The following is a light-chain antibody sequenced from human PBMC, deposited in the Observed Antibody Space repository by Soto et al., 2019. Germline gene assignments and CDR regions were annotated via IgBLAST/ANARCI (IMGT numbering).Light chain of an antibody. V-gene: IGKV3-20*01. CDR3: QQYGTSPLT. CDR1: QNVISSH. Sequence: EIVLTQSPGTLSLSPGERATLSCRASQNVISSHLAWYQQRPGQTPSLLIYDASSRATGIPDRFSGSGAGTDFTLTISRLEPEDFAVYYCQQYGTSPLTFGGGTKVDI. J-gene: IGKJ4*01. CDR2: DAS.